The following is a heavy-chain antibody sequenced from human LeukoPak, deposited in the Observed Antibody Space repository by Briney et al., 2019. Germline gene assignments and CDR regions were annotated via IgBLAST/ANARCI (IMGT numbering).Heavy chain of an antibody. CDR2: IRAYNGST. J-gene: IGHJ4*02. CDR1: GYTFTSYG. D-gene: IGHD3-16*01. Sequence: ASVKLSCKASGYTFTSYGISWVRQAPGHGLEWVGLIRAYNGSTTYAQKLQRRVTMTTDTTTSTAYIELRSLRSADTAVYYCAGDLGGIGTDYFDYWGQGTLVTVSS. V-gene: IGHV1-18*01. CDR3: AGDLGGIGTDYFDY.